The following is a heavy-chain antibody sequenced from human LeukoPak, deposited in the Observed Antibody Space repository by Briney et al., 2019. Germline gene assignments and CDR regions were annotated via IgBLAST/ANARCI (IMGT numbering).Heavy chain of an antibody. Sequence: SETLSLTCTVSGGSISSYYWSWIRQPPGKGLEWFGYIYYSGSTNYNPSLKSRVTISVDTSKNQFSLKLSSVTAADTAVYYCARLPIPGIAAAGIVYWGQGTLVTVSS. D-gene: IGHD6-13*01. CDR2: IYYSGST. J-gene: IGHJ4*02. CDR1: GGSISSYY. V-gene: IGHV4-59*08. CDR3: ARLPIPGIAAAGIVY.